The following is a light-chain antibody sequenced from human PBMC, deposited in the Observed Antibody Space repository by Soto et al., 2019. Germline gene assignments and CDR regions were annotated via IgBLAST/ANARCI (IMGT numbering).Light chain of an antibody. CDR1: RSDIGSYNY. V-gene: IGLV2-14*01. Sequence: HSVLTQPASVSGSPGQSITIAGSGTRSDIGSYNYVAWYQQFPGKTPKILIYGVSNRPSGVSSRFSGSKSGNTASLTISGLQAEDEADYYCISYTGSSTSYVFGSGTKVTVL. J-gene: IGLJ1*01. CDR3: ISYTGSSTSYV. CDR2: GVS.